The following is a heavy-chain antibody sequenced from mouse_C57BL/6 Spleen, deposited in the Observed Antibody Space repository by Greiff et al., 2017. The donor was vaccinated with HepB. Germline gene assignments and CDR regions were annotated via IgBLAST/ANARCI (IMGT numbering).Heavy chain of an antibody. Sequence: QVHVKQPGTELVKPGASVKLSCKASGYTFTSYWMHWVKQRPGQGLEWIGNINPSNGGTNYNEKFKSKATLTVDKSSSTAYMQLSSLTSEDSAVYYCARVSGLRRGYAMDYWGQGTSVTVSS. D-gene: IGHD2-4*01. CDR1: GYTFTSYW. CDR2: INPSNGGT. V-gene: IGHV1-53*01. CDR3: ARVSGLRRGYAMDY. J-gene: IGHJ4*01.